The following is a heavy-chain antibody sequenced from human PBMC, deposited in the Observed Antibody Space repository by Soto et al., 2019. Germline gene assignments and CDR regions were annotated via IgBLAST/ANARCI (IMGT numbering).Heavy chain of an antibody. CDR1: GDSVSIYSCA. J-gene: IGHJ5*01. Sequence: QTLSLTCVISGDSVSIYSCAWNWIRQSPSRGLEWLGRTYYRSKWYNDYAESVKSRITINPDTSKNQFSLHLNSVTPEDTSVYYCVRLIGNSWLDFWGQGTLVTVSS. V-gene: IGHV6-1*01. CDR2: TYYRSKWYN. D-gene: IGHD1-26*01. CDR3: VRLIGNSWLDF.